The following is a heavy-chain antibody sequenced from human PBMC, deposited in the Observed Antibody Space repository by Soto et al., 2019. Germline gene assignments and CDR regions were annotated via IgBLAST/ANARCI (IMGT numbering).Heavy chain of an antibody. Sequence: QVQLVQSGAEVKKPGASVKVSCKASGYTFTGYYMHWGRQAPGQGLEWMGWINPNSGGTNFAQKFQGRVTMTRDTYISTAYMELGRLTSDDTAMYYCARALTPSPHNRIAVVTSAIYYWGQGTLVSVYS. CDR2: INPNSGGT. V-gene: IGHV1-2*02. CDR3: ARALTPSPHNRIAVVTSAIYY. CDR1: GYTFTGYY. J-gene: IGHJ4*02. D-gene: IGHD2-2*02.